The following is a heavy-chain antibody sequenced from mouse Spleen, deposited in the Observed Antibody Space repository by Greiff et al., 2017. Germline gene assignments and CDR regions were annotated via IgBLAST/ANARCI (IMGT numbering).Heavy chain of an antibody. CDR3: AIYDYSGWCAY. V-gene: IGHV1-19*01. Sequence: EVQLQQSGPVLVKPGASVKMSCKASGYTFTDYYMNWVKQSHGKSLEWIGVINPYNGGTSYNQKFKGKATLTVDKSSSTAYMELNSLTSEDSAVYYCAIYDYSGWCAYWGQGTLVTVSA. J-gene: IGHJ3*01. CDR1: GYTFTDYY. CDR2: INPYNGGT. D-gene: IGHD2-4*01.